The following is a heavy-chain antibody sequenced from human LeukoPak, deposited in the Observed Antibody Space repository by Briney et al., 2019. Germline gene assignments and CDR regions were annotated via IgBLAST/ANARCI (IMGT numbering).Heavy chain of an antibody. Sequence: PGGSLRLSCAASGFTFSSYEMNWVRQAPGKGLEWVSYISSSGSTIYYADSVKGRFTISRDNAKNSLYLQMNSLRAEDTAVYYCARDPGYCSGGSCYYYYYMDVRGKGTTVTVSS. CDR1: GFTFSSYE. D-gene: IGHD2-15*01. V-gene: IGHV3-48*03. CDR3: ARDPGYCSGGSCYYYYYMDV. CDR2: ISSSGSTI. J-gene: IGHJ6*03.